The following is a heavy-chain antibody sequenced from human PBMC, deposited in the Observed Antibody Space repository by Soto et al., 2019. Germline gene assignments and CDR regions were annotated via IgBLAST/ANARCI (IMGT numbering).Heavy chain of an antibody. Sequence: SVKVSCKASGGPFSSYAISWVRQAPGQGLEWMGGIIPIFGTANYAQKFQGRVTITADESTSTAYMELSSLRSEYTAVYYCARDGDDFWSGYAYIYYYYGMDVWGQGTTVTVSS. J-gene: IGHJ6*02. CDR1: GGPFSSYA. CDR2: IIPIFGTA. D-gene: IGHD3-3*01. V-gene: IGHV1-69*13. CDR3: ARDGDDFWSGYAYIYYYYGMDV.